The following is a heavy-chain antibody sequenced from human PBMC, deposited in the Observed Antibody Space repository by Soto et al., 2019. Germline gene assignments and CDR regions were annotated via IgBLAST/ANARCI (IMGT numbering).Heavy chain of an antibody. D-gene: IGHD6-13*01. CDR1: GYTFTSYG. CDR2: ISAYNGNT. Sequence: ASVKIACRASGYTFTSYGISWVRQAPGQGLEWMGWISAYNGNTNYAQKLQGRVTMTTDTSTSTAYMELRSLRSDDTAVYYCAREEIAAAGTTAFDIWGQGTMVTVSS. J-gene: IGHJ3*02. V-gene: IGHV1-18*01. CDR3: AREEIAAAGTTAFDI.